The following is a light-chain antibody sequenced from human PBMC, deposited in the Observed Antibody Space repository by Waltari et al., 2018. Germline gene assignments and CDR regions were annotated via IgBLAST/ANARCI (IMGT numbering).Light chain of an antibody. V-gene: IGKV1-9*01. CDR3: QQLNSYPLT. CDR1: QGISSY. Sequence: DIQLTQSPSFLSSSVGDRLTITCRASQGISSYLAWYQVRPGNAPKLLIYSASTLQSWVPSRFSGSGAGTDFTLTISSLQPEDFATYYCQQLNSYPLTFGGGTKLEIK. CDR2: SAS. J-gene: IGKJ4*01.